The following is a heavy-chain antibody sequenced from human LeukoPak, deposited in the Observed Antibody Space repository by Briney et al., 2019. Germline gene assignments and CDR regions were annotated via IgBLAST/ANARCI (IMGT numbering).Heavy chain of an antibody. J-gene: IGHJ5*02. CDR1: GFTFDDYG. D-gene: IGHD6-13*01. Sequence: PGGSLRLSCAASGFTFDDYGMSWVRQAPGKGRGWVSGINWNGGSTGYADSVKGRFTISRDNAKNSPYLQMNSLRAEDTALYYCAREVSAAGTVVWFDPWGQGTLVTVSS. CDR3: AREVSAAGTVVWFDP. CDR2: INWNGGST. V-gene: IGHV3-20*04.